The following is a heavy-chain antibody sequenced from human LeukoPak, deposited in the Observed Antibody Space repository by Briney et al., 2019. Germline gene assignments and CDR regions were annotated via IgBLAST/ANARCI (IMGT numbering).Heavy chain of an antibody. V-gene: IGHV4-59*01. D-gene: IGHD2-2*01. CDR3: AVSTGGYCSSTSCIEA. CDR2: IYYSGST. CDR1: GGSISSYY. Sequence: SETLSLTCTVSGGSISSYYWSWIRQPPGKGLEWIGYIYYSGSTNYNPSLKSRVTISVDTSKNQFSLKLSSVAAADTAVYYCAVSTGGYCSSTSCIEAWGQGTLVTVSS. J-gene: IGHJ5*02.